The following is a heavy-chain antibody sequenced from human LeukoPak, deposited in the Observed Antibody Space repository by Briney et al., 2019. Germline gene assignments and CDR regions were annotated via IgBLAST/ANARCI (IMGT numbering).Heavy chain of an antibody. CDR2: FDPEDGET. D-gene: IGHD1-26*01. Sequence: ASGKLSCKVSGYTLTELSMHWVRQAPGKGLEWMGGFDPEDGETIYAQKFQGRVTMTEDTSTDTAYMELSSLRSEDTAVYYCATEQGLRVGARINWFDPWGQGTLVTVFS. CDR3: ATEQGLRVGARINWFDP. CDR1: GYTLTELS. J-gene: IGHJ5*02. V-gene: IGHV1-24*01.